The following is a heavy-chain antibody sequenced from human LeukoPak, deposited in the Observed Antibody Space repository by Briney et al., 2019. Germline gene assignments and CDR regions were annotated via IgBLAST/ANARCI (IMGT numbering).Heavy chain of an antibody. CDR1: GGSFSGYY. V-gene: IGHV4-34*01. D-gene: IGHD3-9*01. CDR2: INHSGST. Sequence: SETLSLTCAVYGGSFSGYYWSWIRQPPGEGLEWIGEINHSGSTNYNPSLKSRVTISVDTSKNQFSLKLSSVTAADTAVYYCAREQRVLRYFDWLVNKGYFDYWGQGTLVTVSS. J-gene: IGHJ4*02. CDR3: AREQRVLRYFDWLVNKGYFDY.